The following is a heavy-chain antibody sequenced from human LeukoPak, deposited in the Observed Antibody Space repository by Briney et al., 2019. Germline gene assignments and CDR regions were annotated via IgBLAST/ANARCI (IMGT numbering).Heavy chain of an antibody. V-gene: IGHV1-2*02. CDR3: ARARTTGTTDDAFDI. CDR2: INPNSGGT. D-gene: IGHD1-1*01. CDR1: GYTFTGYY. J-gene: IGHJ3*02. Sequence: GASVKVSCKASGYTFTGYYMQWVRQAPGQGLEWMGWINPNSGGTNYAQKFQGRVTMTRDTSISTAYMELSRLRSDDTAVYYCARARTTGTTDDAFDIWGQGTMVTVSS.